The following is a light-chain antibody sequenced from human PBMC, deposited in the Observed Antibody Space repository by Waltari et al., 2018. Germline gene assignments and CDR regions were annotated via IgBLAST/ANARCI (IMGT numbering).Light chain of an antibody. Sequence: QSGLTQPASVSGSPGQSITISCTGTSSDVGNYNLVSWYQQYPGKAPHLMVYEVTRRSSGVSVSFSASKSGNTASLTIDGLQAEDEADYYCCSYAGLGIYVFGTGTKVTVL. J-gene: IGLJ1*01. V-gene: IGLV2-23*02. CDR3: CSYAGLGIYV. CDR1: SSDVGNYNL. CDR2: EVT.